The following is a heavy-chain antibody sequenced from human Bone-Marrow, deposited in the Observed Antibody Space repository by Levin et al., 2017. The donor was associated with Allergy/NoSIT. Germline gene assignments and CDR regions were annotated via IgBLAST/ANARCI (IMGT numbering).Heavy chain of an antibody. CDR1: GDSVSSDSAT. Sequence: SETLSLTCVISGDSVSSDSATWTWIRQSPSRGLEWLGRTYYRSKWYHDYAVSVERRLTINADTSKNQFSLQLDSVTPEDTAVYFCARGNYDSWTGPYYYYMDVWGKGTTVTVS. V-gene: IGHV6-1*01. CDR3: ARGNYDSWTGPYYYYMDV. CDR2: TYYRSKWYH. D-gene: IGHD3-3*01. J-gene: IGHJ6*03.